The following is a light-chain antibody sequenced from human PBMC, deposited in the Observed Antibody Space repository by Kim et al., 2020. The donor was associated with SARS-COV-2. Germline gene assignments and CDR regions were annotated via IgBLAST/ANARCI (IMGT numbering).Light chain of an antibody. J-gene: IGLJ1*01. Sequence: QSALTQPASVSGSPGQSITISCTGTNSDVGGYDYVSWYQHHPGKGPKLIIYDVNKRPSGVSYRFSGSKSGNTASLTISGLQAEDEADYYCGSHTSSDTPYVFGTGTKV. V-gene: IGLV2-14*01. CDR2: DVN. CDR3: GSHTSSDTPYV. CDR1: NSDVGGYDY.